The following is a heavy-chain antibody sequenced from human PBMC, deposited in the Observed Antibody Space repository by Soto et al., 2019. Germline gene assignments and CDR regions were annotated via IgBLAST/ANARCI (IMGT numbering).Heavy chain of an antibody. D-gene: IGHD3-3*01. CDR3: ARDQANYDFWSGYYSPDNWFEP. V-gene: IGHV1-2*02. Sequence: ASVKVSCKASGYTFTGYYMHWVRQAPVQVLEWMGCINPNSGGTNYAQKFQGRVTMTRDTSISKAYMELSRLRSDDTAVYYCARDQANYDFWSGYYSPDNWFEPWRKVEPVTVSS. CDR2: INPNSGGT. J-gene: IGHJ5*02. CDR1: GYTFTGYY.